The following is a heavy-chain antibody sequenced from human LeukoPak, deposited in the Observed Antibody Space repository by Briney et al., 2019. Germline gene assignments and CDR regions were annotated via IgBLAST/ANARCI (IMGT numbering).Heavy chain of an antibody. V-gene: IGHV4-39*02. CDR1: GGSTSSGNYY. CDR3: ARLGAGPTYYDFWSGYSSFYFDY. J-gene: IGHJ4*02. CDR2: MSSSGNT. Sequence: SETLSLTCTVSGGSTSSGNYYWGWIRQPPGKGLEWIGGMSSSGNTYYNPSLKSRITISIDTSKNHFSLKLSSVSAADTAVYYCARLGAGPTYYDFWSGYSSFYFDYWGQGTLVTVSS. D-gene: IGHD3-3*01.